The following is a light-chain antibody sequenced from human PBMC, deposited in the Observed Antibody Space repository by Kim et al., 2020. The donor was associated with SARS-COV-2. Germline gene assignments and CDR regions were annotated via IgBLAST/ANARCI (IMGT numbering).Light chain of an antibody. Sequence: DIVMTQSPDSLAVSLGERATINCKSSQSILYSSNDKNYLAWFQQKSGQPPKLLIYWASTRESGVSDRFSASGSGTDFTLTISSLQAEDVAVYFCQQYYSTPPTFGQGTKVDIK. J-gene: IGKJ1*01. CDR3: QQYYSTPPT. CDR2: WAS. CDR1: QSILYSSNDKNY. V-gene: IGKV4-1*01.